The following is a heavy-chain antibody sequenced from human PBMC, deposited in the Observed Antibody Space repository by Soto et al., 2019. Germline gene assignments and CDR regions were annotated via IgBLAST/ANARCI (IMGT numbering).Heavy chain of an antibody. J-gene: IGHJ6*02. CDR3: ARDPRPSGYERHMDV. CDR1: GFMFSSYA. D-gene: IGHD5-12*01. Sequence: QEKLVESGGGVVQPGGSLRLSCEASGFMFSSYALHWVRQAPGKGLEWLAIISYDGGNTYYADSVKGRFTISRDGSRYTVYLEMDSLRPEDTGVYYCARDPRPSGYERHMDVWGQGTTVTVS. V-gene: IGHV3-30*17. CDR2: ISYDGGNT.